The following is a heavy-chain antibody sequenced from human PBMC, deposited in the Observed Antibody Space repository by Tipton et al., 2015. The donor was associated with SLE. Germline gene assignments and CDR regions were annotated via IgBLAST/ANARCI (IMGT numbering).Heavy chain of an antibody. CDR2: INPGIDTT. J-gene: IGHJ4*02. V-gene: IGHV1-46*01. Sequence: QSGAEVKKPGASVKVSCEASGYTFTRYYIHWVRQAPGQGLEWMGIINPGIDTTTYAQKFLGRVTMTRDTSTNNVYMEVSSLRSDDTAVYYCARSREYSTSSGLDYWGQGSLVTVSS. CDR1: GYTFTRYY. D-gene: IGHD6-6*01. CDR3: ARSREYSTSSGLDY.